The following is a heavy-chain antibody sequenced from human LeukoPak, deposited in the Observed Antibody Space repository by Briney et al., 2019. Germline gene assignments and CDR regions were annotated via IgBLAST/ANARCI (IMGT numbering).Heavy chain of an antibody. V-gene: IGHV4-34*01. D-gene: IGHD3-3*01. CDR2: INHSGST. CDR3: ARQAIFGVVTVGP. CDR1: GGSFSGYY. J-gene: IGHJ5*02. Sequence: PSETLSLTXAVYGGSFSGYYWSWIRQPPGKGLEWIGEINHSGSTNYNPSLKSRVTISVDTSKNQFSLKLSSVTAADTAVYYCARQAIFGVVTVGPWGQGTLVTVSS.